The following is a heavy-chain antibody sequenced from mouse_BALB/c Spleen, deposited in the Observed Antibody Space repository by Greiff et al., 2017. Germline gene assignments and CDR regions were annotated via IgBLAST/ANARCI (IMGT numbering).Heavy chain of an antibody. Sequence: EVMLVESGGDLVKPGGSLKLSCAASGFTFSSYGMSWVRQTPDKRLEWVATISSGGSYTYYPDSVKGRFTISRDNAKNTLYLQMSSLKSEDTAMYYCARTGTERDFDYWGQGTTLTVSS. CDR3: ARTGTERDFDY. CDR1: GFTFSSYG. V-gene: IGHV5-6*02. CDR2: ISSGGSYT. J-gene: IGHJ2*01. D-gene: IGHD4-1*01.